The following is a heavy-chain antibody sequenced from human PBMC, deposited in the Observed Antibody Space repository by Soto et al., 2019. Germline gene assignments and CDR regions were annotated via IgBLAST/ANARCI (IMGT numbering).Heavy chain of an antibody. CDR1: GFTFSSYG. CDR2: IWYDGSIK. CDR3: ARERSYLAVAAPYYYYYMDV. V-gene: IGHV3-33*01. D-gene: IGHD6-19*01. J-gene: IGHJ6*03. Sequence: QVQLVESGGGVVQPGRSLRLSCAASGFTFSSYGMHWVRQAPGKGLEWVAVIWYDGSIKYYADSVKGRFTISRDNSKNTLYLQMNSLRAEDTAVYYCARERSYLAVAAPYYYYYMDVWGKGTTVTVSS.